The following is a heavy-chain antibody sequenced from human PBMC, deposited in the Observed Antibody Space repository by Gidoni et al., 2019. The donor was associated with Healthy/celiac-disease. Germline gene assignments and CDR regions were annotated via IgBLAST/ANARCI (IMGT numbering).Heavy chain of an antibody. J-gene: IGHJ4*02. V-gene: IGHV2-5*02. CDR3: ADSHRRSRGHKYYFDY. CDR1: GFSLSTSGVG. CDR2: IYWDDDK. Sequence: QITLKESGPTLVKPTQTLTLTCTFSGFSLSTSGVGVGWIRQPPGKALEWLALIYWDDDKRYSPSLKSRITITKETSKNQVVLKMTNMDPVDTATYYCADSHRRSRGHKYYFDYWGQGTLVTVSS. D-gene: IGHD2-2*01.